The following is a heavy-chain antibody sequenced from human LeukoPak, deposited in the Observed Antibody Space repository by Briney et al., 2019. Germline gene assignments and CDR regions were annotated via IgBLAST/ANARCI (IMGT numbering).Heavy chain of an antibody. D-gene: IGHD6-19*01. Sequence: PGGSLRLSCAASGFTFSSYAMSWVRQAPGKGLEWVSAISGSGGSTYYADSVKGRFTISRDNSKNTLYLQMNSLGAEDTAVYYCARDVIGVAGTANYFDYWGQGTLVTVSS. CDR3: ARDVIGVAGTANYFDY. J-gene: IGHJ4*02. V-gene: IGHV3-23*01. CDR2: ISGSGGST. CDR1: GFTFSSYA.